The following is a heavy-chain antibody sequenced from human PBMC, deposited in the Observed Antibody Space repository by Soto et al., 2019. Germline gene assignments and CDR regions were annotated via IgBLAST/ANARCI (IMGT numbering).Heavy chain of an antibody. V-gene: IGHV2-5*02. J-gene: IGHJ6*02. CDR3: IQSRCGGDCLQSYASHYYYGMDV. D-gene: IGHD2-21*02. Sequence: QITLKESGPTLVKPTQTLTLTCTFSGFSLSTSGVGVGWIRRPPGKALEWLALIYWDDDKRYSRSLRSRLTISKDTSKNKVVLTMTNMDPVDTSTYYCIQSRCGGDCLQSYASHYYYGMDVWGQGTTVTVSS. CDR2: IYWDDDK. CDR1: GFSLSTSGVG.